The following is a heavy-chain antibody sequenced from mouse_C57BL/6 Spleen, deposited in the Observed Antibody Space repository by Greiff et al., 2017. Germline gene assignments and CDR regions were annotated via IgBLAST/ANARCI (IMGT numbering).Heavy chain of an antibody. D-gene: IGHD1-1*01. CDR2: IDPENGDT. Sequence: EVQLQQSGAELVRPGASVKLSCTASGFNIKDDYMHWVKQRPEQGREWIGWIDPENGDTEYASKFQGKATITADTSYNTAYLQLSSLTSEDTAVYYCTTGIYYYGSSSYWGQGTTLTV. V-gene: IGHV14-4*01. CDR1: GFNIKDDY. CDR3: TTGIYYYGSSSY. J-gene: IGHJ2*01.